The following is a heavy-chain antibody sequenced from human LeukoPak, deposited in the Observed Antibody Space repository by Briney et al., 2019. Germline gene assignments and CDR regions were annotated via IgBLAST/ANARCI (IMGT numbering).Heavy chain of an antibody. V-gene: IGHV1-8*02. CDR1: GYTFTSYG. J-gene: IGHJ6*03. D-gene: IGHD2-2*01. CDR2: MNPSSGNT. CDR3: ARGLSRGYCSSTSCYANYYYMDV. Sequence: ASVKVSCKGSGYTFTSYGINWVRQATGQGLEWMGWMNPSSGNTGYAQKFQGRVTMTRNTSISTAYMELSSLRSEDTAVYYCARGLSRGYCSSTSCYANYYYMDVWAKGPRSPSP.